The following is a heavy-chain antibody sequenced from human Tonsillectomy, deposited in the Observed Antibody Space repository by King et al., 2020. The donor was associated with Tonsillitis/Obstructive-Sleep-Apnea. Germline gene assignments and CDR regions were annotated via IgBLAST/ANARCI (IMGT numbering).Heavy chain of an antibody. CDR1: GYTFTSYG. CDR2: ISAYNGNT. D-gene: IGHD6-13*01. V-gene: IGHV1-18*01. CDR3: AREVLDPGIAAAGITDGGIDY. Sequence: QLVQSGAEVKKPGASVKVSCKASGYTFTSYGISWVRQAPGQGLEWMGWISAYNGNTNYAQKLQGRVTMTTDTSTSTAYMELRSLRSDDTAVYYCAREVLDPGIAAAGITDGGIDYWGQGTLVTVSS. J-gene: IGHJ4*02.